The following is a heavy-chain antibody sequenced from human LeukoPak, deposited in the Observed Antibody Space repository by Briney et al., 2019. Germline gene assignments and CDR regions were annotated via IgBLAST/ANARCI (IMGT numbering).Heavy chain of an antibody. CDR1: GYTFTGYY. V-gene: IGHV1-2*02. D-gene: IGHD5-18*01. CDR3: ARGTSREGIQLWSMFDY. CDR2: INPNSGGT. J-gene: IGHJ4*02. Sequence: ASVKVSCKASGYTFTGYYMHWVRQATGQGLEWMGWINPNSGGTNYAQKFQGRVTMIRDTSISTAYMELSRLRSDDTAVYYCARGTSREGIQLWSMFDYWGQGTLVTVSS.